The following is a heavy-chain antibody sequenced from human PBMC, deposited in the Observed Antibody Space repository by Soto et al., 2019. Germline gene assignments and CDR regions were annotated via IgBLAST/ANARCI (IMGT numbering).Heavy chain of an antibody. Sequence: EVQLLESGGGLVQPGGSLRLSCAASGFTFSSYAMSWVRQAPGKGLEWVSAISGSGGSTYYADSVKGRFTISRDNSKNTLYLQMNSLRAEDTAVYYCAKDRMGNYYGSGASGGFDYWGQGTLVTVSS. V-gene: IGHV3-23*01. CDR3: AKDRMGNYYGSGASGGFDY. D-gene: IGHD3-10*01. J-gene: IGHJ4*02. CDR2: ISGSGGST. CDR1: GFTFSSYA.